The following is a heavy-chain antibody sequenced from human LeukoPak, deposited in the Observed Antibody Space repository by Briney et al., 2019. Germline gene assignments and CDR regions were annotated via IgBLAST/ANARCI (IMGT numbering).Heavy chain of an antibody. V-gene: IGHV1-8*03. CDR2: MNPNSGNT. CDR3: ARGRRKVRGVIITPYYYYYMDV. Sequence: ASVTVSCKASGYTFTSYDINWVRQAPGQGLEWMGWMNPNSGNTGYAQKFQGRVTITRNTSISTAYMELSSLRSEDTAVYYCARGRRKVRGVIITPYYYYYMDVWGKGTTVTVSS. J-gene: IGHJ6*03. CDR1: GYTFTSYD. D-gene: IGHD3-10*01.